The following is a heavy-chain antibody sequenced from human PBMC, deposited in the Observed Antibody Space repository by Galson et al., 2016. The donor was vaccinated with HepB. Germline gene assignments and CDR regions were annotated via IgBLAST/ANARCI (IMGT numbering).Heavy chain of an antibody. V-gene: IGHV4-4*02. D-gene: IGHD2-21*01. CDR2: IYPTGST. J-gene: IGHJ4*02. Sequence: SESLSLTCAVSGGSISSSYWWSWVRQAPGQGLEWIGEIYPTGSTNYNPSLKSRVTISLDKSENQFSLKRTSVTSADTAVYYCARQDLWSIEYWGQGTLVTFSA. CDR3: ARQDLWSIEY. CDR1: GGSISSSYW.